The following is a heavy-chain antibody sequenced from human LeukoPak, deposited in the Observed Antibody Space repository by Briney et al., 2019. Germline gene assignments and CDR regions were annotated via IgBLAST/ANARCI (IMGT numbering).Heavy chain of an antibody. Sequence: VASVKVSCTASGYTFTSYGISWVRQAPGQGLEWMGWISAYNGNTNYAQKLQGRVTMTTDTCTSTAYMELRSLRSDDTAVYYCARLKGGSYHIDAFDIWGQGTMVTVSS. J-gene: IGHJ3*02. V-gene: IGHV1-18*01. CDR1: GYTFTSYG. CDR3: ARLKGGSYHIDAFDI. CDR2: ISAYNGNT. D-gene: IGHD1-26*01.